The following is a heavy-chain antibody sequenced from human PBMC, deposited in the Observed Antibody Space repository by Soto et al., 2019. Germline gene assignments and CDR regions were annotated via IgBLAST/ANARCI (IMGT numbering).Heavy chain of an antibody. J-gene: IGHJ6*04. Sequence: AASCNIGDYCVRRVSKTKGKGLEWVSAIGTAGDTYYPGSVKGRFTISRENAKNSLYLQMNSLRAEDTAVYYCARECFEYSYGTRYCSTGMEFLGRRTTV. CDR3: ARECFEYSYGTRYCSTGMEF. D-gene: IGHD5-18*01. V-gene: IGHV3-13*01. CDR2: IGTAGDT. CDR1: SCNIGDYC.